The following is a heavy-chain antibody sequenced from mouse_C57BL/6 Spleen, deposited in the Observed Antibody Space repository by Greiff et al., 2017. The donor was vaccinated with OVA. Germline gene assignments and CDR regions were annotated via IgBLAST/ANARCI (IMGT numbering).Heavy chain of an antibody. J-gene: IGHJ2*01. Sequence: QVQLQQSGPELVKPGASVKISCKASGYAFSSSWMNWVKQRPGKGLKWIGRIYPGDGDTNYNGKFKGKATLTADKSSSTAYMQLSSLTSEDSAVYFCAREDGYYWGQGTTLTVSS. CDR1: GYAFSSSW. CDR2: IYPGDGDT. V-gene: IGHV1-82*01. D-gene: IGHD2-3*01. CDR3: AREDGYY.